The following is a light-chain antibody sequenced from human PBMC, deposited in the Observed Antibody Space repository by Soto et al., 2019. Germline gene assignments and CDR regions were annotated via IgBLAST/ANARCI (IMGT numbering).Light chain of an antibody. CDR2: ANS. J-gene: IGLJ1*01. Sequence: QSVLTQPPSVSGAPGQRVTISCTGSSSNIGAGYDVHWYQQLPGTAPQLLIYANSNRPSGVPGRFSGSKSGASASLAITGLQAEDEADYYCQSYDSSLSGYVFGTGTNVTVL. CDR1: SSNIGAGYD. V-gene: IGLV1-40*01. CDR3: QSYDSSLSGYV.